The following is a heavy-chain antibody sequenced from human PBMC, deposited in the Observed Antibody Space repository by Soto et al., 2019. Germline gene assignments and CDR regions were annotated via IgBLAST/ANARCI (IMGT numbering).Heavy chain of an antibody. CDR1: GFTFSSYA. Sequence: QVQLVESGGGVVQPGRSLRLSCAASGFTFSSYAMHWVRQAPGKELGWVAVISYDGSNKYYAESVKGRFTISRDNSKNTLYLQMNSLRAEDTAVYYCARYWYFDLWGRGTLVTVSS. CDR2: ISYDGSNK. J-gene: IGHJ2*01. V-gene: IGHV3-30-3*01. CDR3: ARYWYFDL.